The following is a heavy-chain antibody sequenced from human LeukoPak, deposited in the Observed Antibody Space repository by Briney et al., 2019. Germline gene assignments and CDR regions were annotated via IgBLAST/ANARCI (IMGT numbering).Heavy chain of an antibody. CDR2: ISPSGST. V-gene: IGHV4-4*09. CDR3: ATDYAGNSDWYFDL. CDR1: GGSISSYY. J-gene: IGHJ2*01. D-gene: IGHD4-23*01. Sequence: SETLSLTCTVSGGSISSYYWSWIRQPPGKGLEWIGNISPSGSTNYSPSLKSRVTMSVDTSEKQISLKLSSVTAADTAVYYCATDYAGNSDWYFDLWGRGALVTVSS.